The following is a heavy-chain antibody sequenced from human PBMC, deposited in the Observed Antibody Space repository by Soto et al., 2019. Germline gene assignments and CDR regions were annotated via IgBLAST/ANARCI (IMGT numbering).Heavy chain of an antibody. CDR1: GYTFTSNA. CDR2: ISAYNGNT. Sequence: GAPVKPCSTASGYTFTSNAIIWACQAQGKGLEWMGWISAYNGNTNYAQKLQGRVTMTTDTSTSTAYMELRSLRSDDTAVYYCASEKRVATSVGYYYYGMDVWGQGTTVTVSS. D-gene: IGHD5-12*01. V-gene: IGHV1-18*01. CDR3: ASEKRVATSVGYYYYGMDV. J-gene: IGHJ6*02.